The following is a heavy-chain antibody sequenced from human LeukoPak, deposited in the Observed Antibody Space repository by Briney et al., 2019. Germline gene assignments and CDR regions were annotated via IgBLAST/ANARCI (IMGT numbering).Heavy chain of an antibody. Sequence: PGGSLRLSCAASGFTVSSNYMSWVRQASGKGLEWVSVIYSGGSTYYADSVKGRFTISRDNSKNTLYLQMNSLRAEDTAVYYCAKDEWFSSISCFDYWGQGTLVTVSS. V-gene: IGHV3-53*01. J-gene: IGHJ4*02. CDR1: GFTVSSNY. D-gene: IGHD2-2*01. CDR2: IYSGGST. CDR3: AKDEWFSSISCFDY.